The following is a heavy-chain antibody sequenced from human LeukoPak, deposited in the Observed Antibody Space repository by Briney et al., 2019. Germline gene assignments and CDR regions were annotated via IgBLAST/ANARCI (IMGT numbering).Heavy chain of an antibody. J-gene: IGHJ6*03. V-gene: IGHV1-2*02. CDR2: INPNSGGT. CDR1: GYAFTGYY. Sequence: ASVKVSCKASGYAFTGYYMHWVRQAPGRGLEWMGWINPNSGGTNYAQKFQGRVTITADESTSTAYMELSSLRSEDTAVYYCAISGLLWFGDYHYYMDVWGKGTTVTVSS. D-gene: IGHD3-10*01. CDR3: AISGLLWFGDYHYYMDV.